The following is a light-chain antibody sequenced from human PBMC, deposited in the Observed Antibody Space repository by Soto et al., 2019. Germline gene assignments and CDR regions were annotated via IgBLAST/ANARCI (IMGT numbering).Light chain of an antibody. V-gene: IGKV3-11*01. J-gene: IGKJ5*01. CDR3: QQRSNLPPT. Sequence: VWAQSPATLSFSPGERASRSWRSSESVGRYLAWYRQIPGQAPRLLIYDASNRATGVPDRFSGGGSGTDFTLTISSLEPEDFALYYCQQRSNLPPTFGQGTRLEIK. CDR2: DAS. CDR1: ESVGRY.